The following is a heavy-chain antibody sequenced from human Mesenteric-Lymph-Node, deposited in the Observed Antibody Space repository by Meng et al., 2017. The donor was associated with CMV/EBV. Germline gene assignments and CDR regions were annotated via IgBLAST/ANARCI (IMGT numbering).Heavy chain of an antibody. Sequence: SGYSFSSYVMHWVRQAPGQRLEWMGWINAGNGDTKHSQNFQGRVTITRDTYASTVYMELSSLRSEDTAVYYCARSYYSSISSYTPFDYWGQGTLVTVSS. CDR1: GYSFSSYV. J-gene: IGHJ4*02. CDR2: INAGNGDT. D-gene: IGHD2-2*01. CDR3: ARSYYSSISSYTPFDY. V-gene: IGHV1-3*01.